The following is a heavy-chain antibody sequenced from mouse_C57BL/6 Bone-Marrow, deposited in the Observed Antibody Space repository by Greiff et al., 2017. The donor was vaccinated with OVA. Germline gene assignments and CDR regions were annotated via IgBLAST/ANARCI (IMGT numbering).Heavy chain of an antibody. CDR3: ARGRYYDLRRVDY. CDR1: GFTFSSYA. J-gene: IGHJ2*01. V-gene: IGHV5-4*01. CDR2: ISDGGSYT. D-gene: IGHD2-4*01. Sequence: EVQGVESGGGLVKPGGSLKLSCAASGFTFSSYAMSWVRQTPEKRLEWVATISDGGSYTYYPDNVKGRFTISRDNAKNNLYLQMSHLKSEDTAMYYGARGRYYDLRRVDYWGQGTTLTVSS.